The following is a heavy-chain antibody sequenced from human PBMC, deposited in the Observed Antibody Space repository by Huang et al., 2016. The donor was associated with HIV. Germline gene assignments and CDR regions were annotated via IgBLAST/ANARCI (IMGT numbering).Heavy chain of an antibody. CDR3: VSHGSGTADY. Sequence: QVQLQESGPGLVKPSETLSLSCTVSGDSVSSASYYWSWIRQPPGRGLEWIGYIYCSGCTNYNPSLKSRVTISIDTSKNQFSLRLSSVTAVDTAVYYGVSHGSGTADYWGQGTLVTVSS. V-gene: IGHV4-61*01. CDR2: IYCSGCT. D-gene: IGHD3-10*01. J-gene: IGHJ4*02. CDR1: GDSVSSASYY.